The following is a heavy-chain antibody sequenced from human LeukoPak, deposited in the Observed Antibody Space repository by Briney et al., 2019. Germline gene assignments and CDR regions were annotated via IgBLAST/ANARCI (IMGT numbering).Heavy chain of an antibody. D-gene: IGHD3-22*01. CDR1: GYTFTGYY. CDR2: INPNSGGT. V-gene: IGHV1-2*02. J-gene: IGHJ5*02. CDR3: ARGTMIVVVITNNWFDP. Sequence: ASVKVSCKDSGYTFTGYYMHWVRQAPGQRLEWMGWINPNSGGTNYAQKFQGRVTMTRDTSISTAYMELSRLRSDDTAVYYCARGTMIVVVITNNWFDPWGQGTLVTVSS.